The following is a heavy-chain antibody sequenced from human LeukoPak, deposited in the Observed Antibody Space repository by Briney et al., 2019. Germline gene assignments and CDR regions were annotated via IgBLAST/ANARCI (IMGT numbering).Heavy chain of an antibody. V-gene: IGHV4-59*08. Sequence: SETLSLTCTVSGGSISSYYWSWIRQPPGKGLEWIGEIYYSGSNNYNSSLKSRVTISVDTSKKQFSLKLSSVTAADTAVYYCARHGGFFDYWGQGTLVTVSS. CDR2: IYYSGSN. CDR3: ARHGGFFDY. D-gene: IGHD2-15*01. J-gene: IGHJ4*02. CDR1: GGSISSYY.